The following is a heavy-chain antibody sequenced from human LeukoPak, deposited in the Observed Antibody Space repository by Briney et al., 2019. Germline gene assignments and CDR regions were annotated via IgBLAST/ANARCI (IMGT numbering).Heavy chain of an antibody. V-gene: IGHV3-23*01. CDR2: ISDFGATT. Sequence: QSGGSLRLSCQASGFTFGSYAMSWVRQAPGKGLEWVSAISDFGATTYYADSVKGRFTISRDNSKDTLFLQMNSLRAEDTAVYYCAAQDDGDSGGYWGQGTLVTVSS. D-gene: IGHD3-10*01. J-gene: IGHJ4*02. CDR1: GFTFGSYA. CDR3: AAQDDGDSGGY.